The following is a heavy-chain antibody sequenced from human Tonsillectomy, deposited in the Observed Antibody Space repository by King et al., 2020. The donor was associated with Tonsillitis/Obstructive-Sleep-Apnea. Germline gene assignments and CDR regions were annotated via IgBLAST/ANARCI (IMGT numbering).Heavy chain of an antibody. CDR1: GFTFSSYA. CDR2: ISYDGFNK. CDR3: ARDGLDIVLVPGAGHYYDLDV. J-gene: IGHJ6*03. D-gene: IGHD2-2*03. Sequence: VQLVESGGGVVQPGRSLRLSCAASGFTFSSYAMHWVRQAPGKGLEWVAVISYDGFNKYYADSVKGRFTISRDNSKNTLYLQMNSLRAEDTAVYYCARDGLDIVLVPGAGHYYDLDVWGKGTTVTVSS. V-gene: IGHV3-30*04.